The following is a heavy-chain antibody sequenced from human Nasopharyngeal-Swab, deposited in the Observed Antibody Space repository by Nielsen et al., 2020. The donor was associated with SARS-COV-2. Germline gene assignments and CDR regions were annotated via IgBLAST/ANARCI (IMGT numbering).Heavy chain of an antibody. D-gene: IGHD6-13*01. J-gene: IGHJ6*02. CDR1: GGSISSSSYY. V-gene: IGHV4-39*07. Sequence: SETLSLTCTVSGGSISSSSYYWGWIRQPPGKGLEWIGSIYYSGSTYYNPSLKSRVTISVDTSKNQFSLKLSSVTAADTGVYYCVGSSWYGDYYYYYGMDVWGQGTTVTVSS. CDR2: IYYSGST. CDR3: VGSSWYGDYYYYYGMDV.